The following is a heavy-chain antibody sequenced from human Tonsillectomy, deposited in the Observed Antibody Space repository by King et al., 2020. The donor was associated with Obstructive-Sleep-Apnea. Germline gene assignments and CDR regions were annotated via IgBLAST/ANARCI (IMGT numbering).Heavy chain of an antibody. CDR2: IYYTGST. J-gene: IGHJ6*02. D-gene: IGHD5-24*01. Sequence: VQLQESGPGLVKPSQTLSLTCTVSGASIISGDYSWSWIRQPPGKRLEWIGYIYYTGSTYYNPSLKSRVTISLDTSKNQFSLKLSSVTAADTAVYYCARDQLFNFYYYGMDVWGQGTTVTVSS. V-gene: IGHV4-30-4*07. CDR3: ARDQLFNFYYYGMDV. CDR1: GASIISGDYS.